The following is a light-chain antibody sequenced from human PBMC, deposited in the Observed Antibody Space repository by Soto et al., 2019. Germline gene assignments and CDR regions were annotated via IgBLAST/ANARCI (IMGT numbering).Light chain of an antibody. V-gene: IGKV3-15*01. J-gene: IGKJ2*02. CDR3: QQYNNWRT. CDR2: GAS. CDR1: QSVSSN. Sequence: DIMMTQSPPTVSVSPGERATLSCRASQSVSSNLAWYQQKPGQAPRLLIYGASTRATGIPARFSGSGSGTEFTLTISSLQSEDFAVYYCQQYNNWRTFGQGTKVDIK.